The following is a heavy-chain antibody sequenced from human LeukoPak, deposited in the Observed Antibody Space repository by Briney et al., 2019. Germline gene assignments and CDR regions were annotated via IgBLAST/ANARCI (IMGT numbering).Heavy chain of an antibody. Sequence: GVSLRLSCAASGFTFGNYAMHWVRQAPGKGLEWVAVISYDGSDKYYADSVKGRFTISRDNSKNTLYLQMNSLRPEDTAVYYCARDWGRRYSSGWYGDFDYWGQGTLVTVSS. D-gene: IGHD6-19*01. V-gene: IGHV3-30-3*01. CDR1: GFTFGNYA. CDR2: ISYDGSDK. J-gene: IGHJ4*02. CDR3: ARDWGRRYSSGWYGDFDY.